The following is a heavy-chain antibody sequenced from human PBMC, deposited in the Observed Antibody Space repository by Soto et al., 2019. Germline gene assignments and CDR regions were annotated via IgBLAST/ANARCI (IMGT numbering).Heavy chain of an antibody. Sequence: PGGSLRLSCAASGFTFSSYSMNWVRQAPGKGLEWVSSISSSSSYIYYADSVTGRFTISRDNAKNSLYLQMNSLRAEDTAVYYCARDLGRTYYYGSSGYDYWGQGTLVTVSS. CDR2: ISSSSSYI. V-gene: IGHV3-21*01. CDR1: GFTFSSYS. J-gene: IGHJ4*02. D-gene: IGHD3-22*01. CDR3: ARDLGRTYYYGSSGYDY.